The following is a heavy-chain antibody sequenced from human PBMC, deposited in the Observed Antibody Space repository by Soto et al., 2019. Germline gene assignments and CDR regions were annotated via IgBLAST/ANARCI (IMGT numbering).Heavy chain of an antibody. Sequence: AETLSLTCTVSGDSISSYYWSWIRQPPGKGLEWIGYIYYSGSTNYNPSLKSRVTISVDTSKNQFSLKLSSVTAADTAVYYCARNPCGGSGGSCYSGGYYYYYSGMDVWGQGTTVTVSS. CDR2: IYYSGST. V-gene: IGHV4-59*01. CDR1: GDSISSYY. CDR3: ARNPCGGSGGSCYSGGYYYYYSGMDV. D-gene: IGHD2-15*01. J-gene: IGHJ6*02.